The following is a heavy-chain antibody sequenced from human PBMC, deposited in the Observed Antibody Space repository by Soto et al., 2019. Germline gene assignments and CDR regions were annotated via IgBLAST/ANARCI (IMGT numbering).Heavy chain of an antibody. J-gene: IGHJ6*02. CDR2: IDWDDDK. CDR1: GFSLSTSGMC. V-gene: IGHV2-70*01. CDR3: ARIMTTSGYYGMDV. Sequence: VSGPTLVNPTQTLTLTCTFSGFSLSTSGMCVSWIRQPPGKALEWLALIDWDDDKYYSTSLKTRLTISKDTSKNQVVLTMTNMDPVDTATYYCARIMTTSGYYGMDVWGQGTTVTVSS. D-gene: IGHD4-4*01.